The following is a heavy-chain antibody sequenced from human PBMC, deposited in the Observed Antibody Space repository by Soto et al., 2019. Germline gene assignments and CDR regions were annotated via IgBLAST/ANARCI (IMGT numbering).Heavy chain of an antibody. CDR3: ARGLDSSSSKAGY. J-gene: IGHJ4*02. D-gene: IGHD6-6*01. CDR2: IWYDGSNK. CDR1: GFTFSSYG. V-gene: IGHV3-33*01. Sequence: QVQLVESGGGVVQPGRSLRLSCAASGFTFSSYGMHWVRQAPGKGLEWVAVIWYDGSNKYYADSVKGRFTISRDNSKNTLYLQMNSLRAEDTAVYYCARGLDSSSSKAGYWGQGTLVTVSS.